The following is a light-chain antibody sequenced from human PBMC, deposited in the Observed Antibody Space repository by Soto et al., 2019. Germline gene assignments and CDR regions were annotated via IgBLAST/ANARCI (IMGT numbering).Light chain of an antibody. V-gene: IGKV2-28*01. CDR2: LGS. J-gene: IGKJ4*01. Sequence: DIVMTQSPVSLSVTPGEPASISCRSSQSLLHSNGYNYLGWFLQKPGQSPQLLIYLGSGRASGVPDRFSGSGSGTDVTLKISRVEAEDVGVYYCMQVLQTPLTFGGGTKVEIK. CDR1: QSLLHSNGYNY. CDR3: MQVLQTPLT.